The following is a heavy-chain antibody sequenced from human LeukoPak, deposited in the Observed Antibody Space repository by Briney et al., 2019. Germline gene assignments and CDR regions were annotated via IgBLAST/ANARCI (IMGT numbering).Heavy chain of an antibody. V-gene: IGHV1-2*02. CDR1: GYTFTGYY. CDR3: ARGGDIVGATRYYFDY. J-gene: IGHJ4*02. Sequence: GASVKVSCKASGYTFTGYYMHWVRQAPGQGLEWMGWINPNSGGTNYAQKFQGRVTMTRDTSISTAYMELSRLRSDDTAVYYCARGGDIVGATRYYFDYWGQGTLVTVPS. D-gene: IGHD1-26*01. CDR2: INPNSGGT.